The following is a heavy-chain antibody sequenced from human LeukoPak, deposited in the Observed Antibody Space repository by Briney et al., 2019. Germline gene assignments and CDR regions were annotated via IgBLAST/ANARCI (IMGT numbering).Heavy chain of an antibody. CDR1: GFTFSSYG. Sequence: GRSLRLSCAASGFTFSSYGMHWVRQAPGKGLEWVAVISYDGSNKYYADSVKGRFTISRDTSKNTLYLQMNSLRAEDTAVYYCAKDHGVDFWSGEGDYFDYWGQGTLVTVSS. D-gene: IGHD3-3*01. CDR2: ISYDGSNK. CDR3: AKDHGVDFWSGEGDYFDY. J-gene: IGHJ4*02. V-gene: IGHV3-30*18.